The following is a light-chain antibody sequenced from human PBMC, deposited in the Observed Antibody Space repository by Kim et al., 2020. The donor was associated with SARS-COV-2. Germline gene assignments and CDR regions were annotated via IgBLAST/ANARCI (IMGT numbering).Light chain of an antibody. CDR1: TGILTSGHF. CDR2: NTD. J-gene: IGLJ2*01. V-gene: IGLV7-46*01. Sequence: QAVVTQEPSLTVSPGGTVTLTCGSNTGILTSGHFPYWFQQKPGQAPRALIYNTDYKYSWTPARFSGSLLGGKAALTLSDAQAEDEADYYCLLSYGDTRKIFGGGTQLTVL. CDR3: LLSYGDTRKI.